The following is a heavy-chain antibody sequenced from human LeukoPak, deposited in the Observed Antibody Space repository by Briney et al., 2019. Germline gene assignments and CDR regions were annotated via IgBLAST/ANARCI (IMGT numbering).Heavy chain of an antibody. D-gene: IGHD3-3*01. J-gene: IGHJ4*02. Sequence: PGGSLRLSCAASGFTFSSYAMSWVRQAPGKGLEWVSAISGSGGSTYYADSVKGRFTISRDNSKNTLYLQMNSLRAEDTAVYYCAHDPSGVVRFLACLPRRYWGQGTLVTVSS. CDR3: AHDPSGVVRFLACLPRRY. CDR2: ISGSGGST. CDR1: GFTFSSYA. V-gene: IGHV3-23*01.